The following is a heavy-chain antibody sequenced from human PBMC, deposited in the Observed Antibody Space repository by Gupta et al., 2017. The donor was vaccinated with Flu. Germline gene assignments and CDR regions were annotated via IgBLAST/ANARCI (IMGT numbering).Heavy chain of an antibody. CDR3: AKDTDYYDSSGFPHWFDP. J-gene: IGHJ5*02. V-gene: IGHV3-23*01. Sequence: KGLEWVSAISGSGGSTYYADSVKGRFTISRDNSKNTLYLQMNSLRAEDTAVYYCAKDTDYYDSSGFPHWFDPWGQGTLVTVSS. D-gene: IGHD3-22*01. CDR2: ISGSGGST.